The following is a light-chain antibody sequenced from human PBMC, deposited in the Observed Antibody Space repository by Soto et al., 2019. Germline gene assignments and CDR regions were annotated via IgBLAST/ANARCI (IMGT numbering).Light chain of an antibody. Sequence: EIVLTQSPGTLSLSPGERATLSCRASQSVSSSFLAWYQQKPGQAPRLLIYGASSRATGIPDRFSGSGSGTDFTLTISRLEPEDFAVYYCQQYGSSPWTFGQGTKVAFK. V-gene: IGKV3-20*01. CDR1: QSVSSSF. J-gene: IGKJ1*01. CDR3: QQYGSSPWT. CDR2: GAS.